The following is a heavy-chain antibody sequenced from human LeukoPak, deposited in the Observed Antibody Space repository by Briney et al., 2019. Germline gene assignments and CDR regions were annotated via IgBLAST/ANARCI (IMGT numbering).Heavy chain of an antibody. V-gene: IGHV4-59*01. CDR3: AVGPNHYYFDE. D-gene: IGHD1-14*01. J-gene: IGHJ4*02. Sequence: SETLSLTCTVSGGSTSSYYWSWIRQPPGKGLEWIGNVHNSGTTNYNPSLKSRVTILLDRAKNQFSLKLTSMTAADTAVYFCAVGPNHYYFDEWGQGTLVTVSS. CDR2: VHNSGTT. CDR1: GGSTSSYY.